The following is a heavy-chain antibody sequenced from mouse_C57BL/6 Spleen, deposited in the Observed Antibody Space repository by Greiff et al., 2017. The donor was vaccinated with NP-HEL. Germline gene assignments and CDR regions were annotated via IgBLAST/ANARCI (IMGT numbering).Heavy chain of an antibody. CDR1: GYAFSSYW. V-gene: IGHV1-80*01. D-gene: IGHD2-3*01. J-gene: IGHJ2*01. Sequence: QVQLKQSGAELVKPGASVKISCKASGYAFSSYWMNWVKQRPGKGLEWIGQIYPGDGDTNYNGKFKGKATLTADKSSSTAYMQLSSLTSEDSAVYFCARSRPMMVTLDYWGQGTTLTVSS. CDR2: IYPGDGDT. CDR3: ARSRPMMVTLDY.